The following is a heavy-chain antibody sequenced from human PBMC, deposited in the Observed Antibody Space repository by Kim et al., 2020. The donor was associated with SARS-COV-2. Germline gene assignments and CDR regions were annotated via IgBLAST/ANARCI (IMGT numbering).Heavy chain of an antibody. Sequence: GGSLRLSCAASGFTFSSYGMHWVRQAPGKGLEWVAVISYDGSNKYYADSVKGRFTISRDNSKNTLYLQMNSLRAEDTAVYYCAKCLLELEYYYGMDVWGQGTTVTVSS. CDR3: AKCLLELEYYYGMDV. J-gene: IGHJ6*02. D-gene: IGHD1-7*01. CDR1: GFTFSSYG. V-gene: IGHV3-30*18. CDR2: ISYDGSNK.